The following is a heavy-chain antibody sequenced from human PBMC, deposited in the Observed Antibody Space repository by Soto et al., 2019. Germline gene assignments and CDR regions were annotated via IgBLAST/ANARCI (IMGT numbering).Heavy chain of an antibody. Sequence: GASVKVSCKASGGTFSSCAISWVRQAPGQGLEWMGWIIPIFGTANYAQNFQGRVTITADESTSTAYMELSTLRSEDTAVYYCARDMRSVDIVATTPDYYYYGMDVWGQGTTVTVSS. CDR1: GGTFSSCA. CDR2: IIPIFGTA. V-gene: IGHV1-69*13. CDR3: ARDMRSVDIVATTPDYYYYGMDV. D-gene: IGHD5-12*01. J-gene: IGHJ6*02.